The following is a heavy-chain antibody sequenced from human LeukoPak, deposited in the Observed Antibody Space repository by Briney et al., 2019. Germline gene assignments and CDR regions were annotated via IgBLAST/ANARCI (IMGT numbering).Heavy chain of an antibody. Sequence: SETPSLTCTVSGYSISSGYYWGWIRQPPGKGLEWIGSIYHSGSTYYNPSLKSRVTISVDTSKNQFSLKLSSVTAADTAVYYCARDIRTVDFYYYYYYYMDVWGKGTTVTVSS. D-gene: IGHD2-8*02. V-gene: IGHV4-38-2*02. CDR2: IYHSGST. CDR3: ARDIRTVDFYYYYYYYMDV. J-gene: IGHJ6*03. CDR1: GYSISSGYY.